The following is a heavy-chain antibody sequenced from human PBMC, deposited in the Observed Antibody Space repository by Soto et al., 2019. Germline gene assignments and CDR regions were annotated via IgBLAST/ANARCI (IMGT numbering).Heavy chain of an antibody. CDR2: IVPLLGTA. J-gene: IGHJ2*01. CDR3: ARDRGSQNWYFGV. D-gene: IGHD3-10*01. V-gene: IGHV1-69*01. Sequence: QVQLVQSGAEVKKPGSSVKVSCKASGDIFSSYPFSWVRQAPGQGLEWMGGIVPLLGTADYAQKFQDRVTITADDSTSTVYMELSSLRSDDTGVYYCARDRGSQNWYFGVWGRGTLVSVSS. CDR1: GDIFSSYP.